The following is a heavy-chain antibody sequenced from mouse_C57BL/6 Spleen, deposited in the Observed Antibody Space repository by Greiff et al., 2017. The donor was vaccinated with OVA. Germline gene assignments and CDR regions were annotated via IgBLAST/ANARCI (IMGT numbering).Heavy chain of an antibody. Sequence: QVQLKESGPELVKPGASVKISCKASGYAFSSSWMNWVKQRPGKGLEWIGRIYPGDGDTNYNGKFKGKATLTADKSSSTAYMQLSSLTSEDSAVYVCARLAYGNYEGFAYWGQGTLVTVSA. CDR3: ARLAYGNYEGFAY. J-gene: IGHJ3*01. CDR2: IYPGDGDT. V-gene: IGHV1-82*01. D-gene: IGHD2-1*01. CDR1: GYAFSSSW.